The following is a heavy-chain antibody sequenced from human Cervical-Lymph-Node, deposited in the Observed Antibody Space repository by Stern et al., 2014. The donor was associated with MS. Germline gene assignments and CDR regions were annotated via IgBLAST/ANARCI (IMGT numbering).Heavy chain of an antibody. V-gene: IGHV7-4-1*02. CDR3: ARGHIAVTGLDY. D-gene: IGHD6-19*01. CDR2: INTNTGNP. CDR1: GYTFPTYA. J-gene: IGHJ4*02. Sequence: QVQLVQSGSELKKPGASVKLSCKASGYTFPTYAVNWVRQAPGQGLEWMGWINTNTGNPTYAQGFTGRFGFSLDASVSSAYLQISNLEAEDTAVYYCARGHIAVTGLDYWGRGTLVTVSS.